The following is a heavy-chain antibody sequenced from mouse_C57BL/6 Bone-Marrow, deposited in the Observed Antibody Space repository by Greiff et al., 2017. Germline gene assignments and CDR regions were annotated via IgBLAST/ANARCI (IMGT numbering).Heavy chain of an antibody. J-gene: IGHJ2*01. CDR3: AREAYDYDGVDY. D-gene: IGHD2-4*01. CDR1: GFTFSDYY. Sequence: EVMLVESGGGLVQPGGSLKLSCAASGFTFSDYYMYWVRQTPEKRLEWVAYISNGGGSTYYPDTVKGRFPISRDNAKNTLYLQMSRLKSEDTAMYYCAREAYDYDGVDYWGQGTTLTVSS. CDR2: ISNGGGST. V-gene: IGHV5-12*01.